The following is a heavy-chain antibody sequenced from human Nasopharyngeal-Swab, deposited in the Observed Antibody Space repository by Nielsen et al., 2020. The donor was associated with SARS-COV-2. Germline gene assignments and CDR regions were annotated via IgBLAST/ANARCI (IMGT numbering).Heavy chain of an antibody. CDR3: ASGSPYYYYMDV. CDR1: GGSFSGYY. V-gene: IGHV4-34*01. Sequence: GSLRLSCADYGGSFSGYYWSWIRQPPGKGLEWIGEINHSGSTNYNPSLKSRVTISVDTSKNQFSLKLSSVTAADTAVYYCASGSPYYYYMDVWGKGTTVTVSS. CDR2: INHSGST. J-gene: IGHJ6*03.